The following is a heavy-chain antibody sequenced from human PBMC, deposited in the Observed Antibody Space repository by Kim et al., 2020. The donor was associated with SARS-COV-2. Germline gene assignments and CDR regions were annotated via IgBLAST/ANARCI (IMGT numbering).Heavy chain of an antibody. J-gene: IGHJ5*02. Sequence: VKGRFTISRDNSKNTLYLQMNSLRAEETAVYYCARDISDRDLLGGWFDPWGQGTLVTVSS. CDR3: ARDISDRDLLGGWFDP. V-gene: IGHV3-30*07. D-gene: IGHD3-16*01.